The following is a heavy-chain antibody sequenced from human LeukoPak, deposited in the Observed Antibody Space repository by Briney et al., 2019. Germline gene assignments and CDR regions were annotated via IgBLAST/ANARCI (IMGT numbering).Heavy chain of an antibody. CDR2: ISSSGSTI. CDR1: GFTFSSYE. D-gene: IGHD3/OR15-3a*01. Sequence: GGSLRLSCAASGFTFSSYEMNWVRQAPGKGLEWVSYISSSGSTIYYADSVKGRFTISRDNAKNSLYLQMNSLRAEDTAVYYCARVLRDWAGGEYYYMDVWGKGTTVTTSS. J-gene: IGHJ6*03. V-gene: IGHV3-48*03. CDR3: ARVLRDWAGGEYYYMDV.